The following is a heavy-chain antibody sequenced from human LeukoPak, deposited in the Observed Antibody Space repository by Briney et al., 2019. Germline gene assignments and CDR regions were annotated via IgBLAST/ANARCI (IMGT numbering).Heavy chain of an antibody. Sequence: PSETLSLTSAVSGGSTSSTSYYWAWIRQPPGKGLEWVGSIDHRGTTYYNPSLRSRSTISLDRSKKKFSLKFTSVTAADTAVYFCARGAEYYAIWRGYAGYSDYWGQGISVTVSS. J-gene: IGHJ4*02. CDR3: ARGAEYYAIWRGYAGYSDY. D-gene: IGHD3-3*01. CDR2: IDHRGTT. V-gene: IGHV4-39*07. CDR1: GGSTSSTSYY.